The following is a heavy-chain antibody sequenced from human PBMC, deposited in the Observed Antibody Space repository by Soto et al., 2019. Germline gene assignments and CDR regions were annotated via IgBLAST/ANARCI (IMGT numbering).Heavy chain of an antibody. V-gene: IGHV4-34*01. J-gene: IGHJ4*02. CDR2: INHSGRA. CDR1: GGSFSGYI. CDR3: ARGLSTGSPYSGGWYYFDS. Sequence: QVQIHQWGAGVLKPSETLSLTCAVSGGSFSGYIWTWIRQTPGKGLQWIGQINHSGRAVYNPSLTPRVTISIMSNNQLSLEMSSVTAADTAVYYCARGLSTGSPYSGGWYYFDSWGQGATVTVS. D-gene: IGHD3-10*01.